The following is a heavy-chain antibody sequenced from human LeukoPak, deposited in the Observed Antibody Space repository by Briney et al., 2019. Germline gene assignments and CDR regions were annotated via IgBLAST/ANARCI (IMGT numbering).Heavy chain of an antibody. CDR2: IYHSGST. J-gene: IGHJ3*02. CDR1: GGSISSGGYY. CDR3: ARDLRQYDAFDI. D-gene: IGHD3-3*01. Sequence: PSETLSLTCTVSGGSISSGGYYWSWIRQPPGKGLEWIGYIYHSGSTYYNPSLKSRVTISVDRSKNQFSLKLSSVTAADTAVYYCARDLRQYDAFDIWGQGTMVTVSS. V-gene: IGHV4-30-2*01.